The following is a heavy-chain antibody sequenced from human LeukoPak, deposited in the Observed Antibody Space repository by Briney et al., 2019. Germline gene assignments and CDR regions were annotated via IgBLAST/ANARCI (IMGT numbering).Heavy chain of an antibody. D-gene: IGHD3-10*01. V-gene: IGHV3-23*01. CDR2: MSSSDDGR. CDR3: AKRGSGSNRAGYNWFDP. J-gene: IGHJ5*02. Sequence: PGGSLRLSCATSGFSFSSYAMSWVRQAPGKGLEWVSAMSSSDDGRYYAASVRGRFTISRDNSKNTLYLQMNSLRAEDTAVYYCAKRGSGSNRAGYNWFDPWGQGTLVTVSS. CDR1: GFSFSSYA.